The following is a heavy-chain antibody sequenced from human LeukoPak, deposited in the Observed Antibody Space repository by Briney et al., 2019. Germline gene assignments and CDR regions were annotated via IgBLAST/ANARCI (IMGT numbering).Heavy chain of an antibody. J-gene: IGHJ5*02. Sequence: ASVKVSCKASGYTFTAYYMHWVRQAPGQGLEWMGWVDPNSGATDSAQKFQGRVTVTRDTSINKVYMELSRLTSDDTAVYYCARGRASLTAWFVPWGQGTLVTVSS. V-gene: IGHV1-2*02. CDR2: VDPNSGAT. CDR1: GYTFTAYY. D-gene: IGHD1-20*01. CDR3: ARGRASLTAWFVP.